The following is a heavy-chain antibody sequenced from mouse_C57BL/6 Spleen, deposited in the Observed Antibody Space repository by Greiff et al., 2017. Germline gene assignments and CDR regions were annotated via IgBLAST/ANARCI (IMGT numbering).Heavy chain of an antibody. CDR2: IYPGSGSP. V-gene: IGHV1-55*01. Sequence: QVQLQQPGAELVKPGASVKMSCKASGYTFTSYWLTWVNQRPGQGLEWIGVIYPGSGSPNYNEQFKSKATLTVDTSSSTAYMQPSSLTSEDCAVYYCARGFITTVVDPFDYWGQGTTLTVSS. CDR1: GYTFTSYW. CDR3: ARGFITTVVDPFDY. D-gene: IGHD1-1*01. J-gene: IGHJ2*01.